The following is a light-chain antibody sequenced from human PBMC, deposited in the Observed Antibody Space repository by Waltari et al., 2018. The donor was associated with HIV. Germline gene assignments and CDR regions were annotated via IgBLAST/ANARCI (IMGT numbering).Light chain of an antibody. Sequence: QSALTQPASVSGSPGQSITISCTGSTSDFGLYNFISWYQPHPGGVPRVIISEVFSRPAGVSSRVSGSKSGNTASLTISWLQTEDEADYYCTSFTSNYTVIFGGGTKVTVL. CDR1: TSDFGLYNF. CDR2: EVF. J-gene: IGLJ2*01. CDR3: TSFTSNYTVI. V-gene: IGLV2-14*01.